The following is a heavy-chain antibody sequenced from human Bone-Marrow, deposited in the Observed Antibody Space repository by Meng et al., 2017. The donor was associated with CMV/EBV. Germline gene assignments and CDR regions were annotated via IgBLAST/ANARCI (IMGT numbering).Heavy chain of an antibody. Sequence: ASVKVSCKASGYTFTGYYMHWVRQAPGQGLEWMGWINPNGGGTKYAQKLQGRVTMTRDTSISTAYMEVRSLRSYDTAVYYCAKEGRGQMGMLPAVTFDSWGQGTLVTVSS. D-gene: IGHD2-15*01. V-gene: IGHV1-2*02. CDR3: AKEGRGQMGMLPAVTFDS. CDR2: INPNGGGT. J-gene: IGHJ5*01. CDR1: GYTFTGYY.